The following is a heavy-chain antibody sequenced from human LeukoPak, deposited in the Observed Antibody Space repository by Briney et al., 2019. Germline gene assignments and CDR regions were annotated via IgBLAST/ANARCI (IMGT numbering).Heavy chain of an antibody. CDR3: ARHPEWELLYFDY. D-gene: IGHD1-26*01. Sequence: GESLKISCKGSGYRFTSYWISWVRQMPGKGLEWMGRIDPSDSYTNYSPSFQGHVTISADKSISTAYLQWSSLKASDTAMYYCARHPEWELLYFDYWGQGTLVTVSS. CDR1: GYRFTSYW. V-gene: IGHV5-10-1*01. CDR2: IDPSDSYT. J-gene: IGHJ4*02.